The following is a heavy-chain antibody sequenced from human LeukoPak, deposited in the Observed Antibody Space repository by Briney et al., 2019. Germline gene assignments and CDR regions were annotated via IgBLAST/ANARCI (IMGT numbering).Heavy chain of an antibody. Sequence: HPGGSLRLSCAASGFTVSSNYMSWVSQAPGKGLEWVSVIYSGGSTYYADSVKGRFTISRDNSKNTLYLQMNSLRAEDTAVYYCAGTHLRWLQFELSLDYWGQGTLVTVSS. J-gene: IGHJ4*02. CDR3: AGTHLRWLQFELSLDY. V-gene: IGHV3-53*01. CDR1: GFTVSSNY. CDR2: IYSGGST. D-gene: IGHD5-24*01.